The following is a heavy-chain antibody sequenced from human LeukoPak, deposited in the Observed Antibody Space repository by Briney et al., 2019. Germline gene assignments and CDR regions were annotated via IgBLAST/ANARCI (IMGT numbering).Heavy chain of an antibody. J-gene: IGHJ4*02. D-gene: IGHD1-1*01. CDR3: ARDLRYPSSY. CDR2: INPNSGGT. Sequence: ASVKVSCKASGGTFSSYAISWVRQAPGQGLEWMGWINPNSGGTNYAQKFQGRVTMTRDTSISTAYMELSRLRSDDAAVYYCARDLRYPSSYWGQGTLVTVSS. CDR1: GGTFSSYA. V-gene: IGHV1-2*02.